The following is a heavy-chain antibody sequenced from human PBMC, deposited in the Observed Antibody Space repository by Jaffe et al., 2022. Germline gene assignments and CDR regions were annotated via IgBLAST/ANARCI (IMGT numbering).Heavy chain of an antibody. CDR3: ANSVGSSWYYHY. CDR1: GFTFSSYA. Sequence: EVQLLESGGGLVQPGGSLRLSCAASGFTFSSYAMSWVRQAPGKGLEWVSAISGSGGSTYYADSVKGRFTISRDNSKNTLYLQMNSLRAEDTAVYYCANSVGSSWYYHYWGQGTLVTVSS. CDR2: ISGSGGST. D-gene: IGHD6-13*01. J-gene: IGHJ4*02. V-gene: IGHV3-23*01.